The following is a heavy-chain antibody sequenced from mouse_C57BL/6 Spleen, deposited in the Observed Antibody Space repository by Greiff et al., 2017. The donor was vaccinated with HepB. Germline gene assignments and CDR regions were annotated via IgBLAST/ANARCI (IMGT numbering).Heavy chain of an antibody. V-gene: IGHV1-26*01. D-gene: IGHD2-3*01. CDR2: INPNNGGT. Sequence: VQLQQSGPELVKPGASVKISCKASGYTFTDYYMNWVKQSHGKSLEWIGDINPNNGGTSYNQKFKGKATLTVDKSSSTAYMELRSLTSEDSAVYYCAREGDYDGYYGDYWGQGTTLTVSS. CDR3: AREGDYDGYYGDY. CDR1: GYTFTDYY. J-gene: IGHJ2*01.